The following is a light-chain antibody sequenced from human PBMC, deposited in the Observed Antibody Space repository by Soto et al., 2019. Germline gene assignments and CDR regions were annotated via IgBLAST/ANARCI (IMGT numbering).Light chain of an antibody. J-gene: IGKJ1*01. CDR1: QSVSNN. CDR3: QQYNNWWT. V-gene: IGKV3-15*01. Sequence: EIVMTQSTATLSVSPGERATLSCRASQSVSNNLAWYQKKPGQPPRLLIYGASTRATGIPARFSGSGSGTEFTLTISSLQSEDFAFYYCQQYNNWWTFGQGTRVDIK. CDR2: GAS.